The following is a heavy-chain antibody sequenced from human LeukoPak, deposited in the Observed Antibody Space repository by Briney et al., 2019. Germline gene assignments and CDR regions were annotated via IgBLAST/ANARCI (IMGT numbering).Heavy chain of an antibody. D-gene: IGHD6-6*01. CDR3: ARSGGSSSSLWGGYYYYMDV. V-gene: IGHV4-4*07. J-gene: IGHJ6*03. Sequence: SETLSLTCTVSGGSITNYYWSWIRQPAGKGLEWIGRIYTSGSISYNPSLKSRVTLSVDTSKNQFSLKLTSVTAADTAVYYCARSGGSSSSLWGGYYYYMDVWGKGTTVTVSS. CDR2: IYTSGSI. CDR1: GGSITNYY.